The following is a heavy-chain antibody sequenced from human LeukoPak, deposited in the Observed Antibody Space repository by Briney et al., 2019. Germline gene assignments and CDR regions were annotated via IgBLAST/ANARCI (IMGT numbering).Heavy chain of an antibody. D-gene: IGHD4-17*01. J-gene: IGHJ4*02. CDR2: INHSGST. CDR3: ARADYGDYFYYLDY. V-gene: IGHV4-34*01. CDR1: GGSFSGYY. Sequence: TPSETLSLTCAVYGGSFSGYYWSWIRQPPGKGLEWIGEINHSGSTNYNPSLKSRVTISVDTSKNQFSLKLSSVTAADTAVYYCARADYGDYFYYLDYWGQGTLVTVSS.